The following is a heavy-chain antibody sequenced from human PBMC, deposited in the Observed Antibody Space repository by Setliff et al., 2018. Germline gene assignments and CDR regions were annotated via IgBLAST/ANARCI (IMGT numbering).Heavy chain of an antibody. CDR3: AKAGSEHVVVVTRGYFDY. CDR2: IGESGNNI. D-gene: IGHD2-21*02. V-gene: IGHV3-48*01. J-gene: IGHJ4*02. CDR1: GFTFSGYY. Sequence: PGGSLRLSCAASGFTFSGYYMQWVRQAPGKGLEWVSYIGESGNNIHYADSVKGRFTISRDNSRNTLFLQMNSLRADDTALYYCAKAGSEHVVVVTRGYFDYWGQGILVTVSS.